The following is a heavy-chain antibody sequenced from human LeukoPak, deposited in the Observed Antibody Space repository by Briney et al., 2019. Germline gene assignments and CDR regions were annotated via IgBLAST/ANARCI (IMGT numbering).Heavy chain of an antibody. J-gene: IGHJ4*02. Sequence: GGSLRLSCAASGFTFSRYWMSWVRQVPGKGLEWVANIKEDAGEIYYVDSVKGRFTISRDNAKNSLYLQMSSLRAEDTAVYYCASGFTVTTWVDYWGQGTLVTVSS. CDR1: GFTFSRYW. CDR3: ASGFTVTTWVDY. V-gene: IGHV3-7*01. D-gene: IGHD4-17*01. CDR2: IKEDAGEI.